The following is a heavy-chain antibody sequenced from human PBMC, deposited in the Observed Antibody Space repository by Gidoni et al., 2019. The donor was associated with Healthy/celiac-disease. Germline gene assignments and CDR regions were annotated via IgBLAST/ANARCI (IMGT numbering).Heavy chain of an antibody. V-gene: IGHV3-48*02. J-gene: IGHJ4*02. CDR2: ISSSSSTI. CDR3: ARDPRWYNWNDGRY. CDR1: AFTFSSYS. D-gene: IGHD1-20*01. Sequence: EVQLVESGGGFVQPEGSLRLPCPASAFTFSSYSMNWVRQAPGKGLEWVSYISSSSSTIYYAASVKGRFTISRDNAKNSLYLQMNSLRDEDTAVYYCARDPRWYNWNDGRYWGQGTLVTVSS.